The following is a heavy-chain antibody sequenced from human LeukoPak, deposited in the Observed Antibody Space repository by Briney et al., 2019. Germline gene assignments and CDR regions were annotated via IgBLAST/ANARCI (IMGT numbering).Heavy chain of an antibody. Sequence: PGGSLRLSCSASGFTFSSYAMHWVRQAPGKGLEYVSAISSNGGSTYYADSVKGRFTISRDNSKNTLYLQMSSLRAGDTAVYYCVKDALWFGESIGGDFDYWGQGTLVTVSS. D-gene: IGHD3-10*01. J-gene: IGHJ4*02. CDR2: ISSNGGST. CDR1: GFTFSSYA. CDR3: VKDALWFGESIGGDFDY. V-gene: IGHV3-64D*06.